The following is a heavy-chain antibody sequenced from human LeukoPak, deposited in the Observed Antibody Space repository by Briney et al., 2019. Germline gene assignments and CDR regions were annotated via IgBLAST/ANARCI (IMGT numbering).Heavy chain of an antibody. J-gene: IGHJ6*02. CDR3: ASETTEAPYYYYGMDV. D-gene: IGHD4-11*01. Sequence: SETLSLTCTVSGGSISSSSYYWGWIRQPPGKGLEWIGSIYYSGSTYYNPSLKSRVTISVDTSKNQFSLKLSSVTAADTAVYYCASETTEAPYYYYGMDVWGQGTTVTVSS. V-gene: IGHV4-39*07. CDR1: GGSISSSSYY. CDR2: IYYSGST.